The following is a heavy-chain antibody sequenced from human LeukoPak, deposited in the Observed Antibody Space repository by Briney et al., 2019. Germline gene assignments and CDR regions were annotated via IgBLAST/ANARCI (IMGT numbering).Heavy chain of an antibody. CDR1: GGSISSYY. CDR3: ARYSGSYPHDAFDI. J-gene: IGHJ3*02. Sequence: SETLSLTCTVSGGSISSYYWSRIRQPPGKGLEWIGYIYYSGSTSYNPSLKSRVTISVDTSKNHFSLKLSSVTAADTAVYYCARYSGSYPHDAFDIWGQGTMVTVSS. CDR2: IYYSGST. D-gene: IGHD1-26*01. V-gene: IGHV4-59*01.